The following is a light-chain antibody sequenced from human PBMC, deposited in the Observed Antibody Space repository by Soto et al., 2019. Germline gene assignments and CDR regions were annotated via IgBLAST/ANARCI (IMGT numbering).Light chain of an antibody. J-gene: IGLJ1*01. CDR2: EGS. Sequence: QSVLTQPASVSGCRGQCITISCTGTSSDVGSYNLVSWYQQHPGRAPKLMIYEGSERPSGVSHRFSGSKSGNTASLTISGLQAEDEADYYCCSYAGSSTFYVFGTGTKVTVL. V-gene: IGLV2-23*01. CDR3: CSYAGSSTFYV. CDR1: SSDVGSYNL.